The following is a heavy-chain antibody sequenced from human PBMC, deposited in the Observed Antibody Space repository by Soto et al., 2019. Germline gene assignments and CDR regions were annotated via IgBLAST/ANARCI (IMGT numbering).Heavy chain of an antibody. CDR1: GGSISSGDYY. CDR3: ARVLYSGYDSVWFDP. V-gene: IGHV4-30-4*01. Sequence: QVQLQESGPGLVKPSQTLSLTCTVSGGSISSGDYYWSWIRQPPGKGLEWVGYIYYSGSTYYNPPLNIRVTISVDTSKNQFSLKLSSVTAADTAVYYCARVLYSGYDSVWFDPWGQGTLVTVSS. J-gene: IGHJ5*02. CDR2: IYYSGST. D-gene: IGHD5-12*01.